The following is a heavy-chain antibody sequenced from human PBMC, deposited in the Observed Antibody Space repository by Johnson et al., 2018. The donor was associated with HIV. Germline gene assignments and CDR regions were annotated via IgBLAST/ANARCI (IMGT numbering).Heavy chain of an antibody. J-gene: IGHJ3*02. CDR1: GFTFSDYY. CDR3: ARDPRSWYDDAFDI. V-gene: IGHV3-20*04. Sequence: VQLVESGGGLVKPGGSLRLSCAASGFTFSDYYMNWIRRAPGKGLEWVSGINWSGGSTGYAGSVQGRFTISRDNAKNSLYLQMYSLRAEDTAWYYCARDPRSWYDDAFDIWGQGTMVTVSS. D-gene: IGHD6-13*01. CDR2: INWSGGST.